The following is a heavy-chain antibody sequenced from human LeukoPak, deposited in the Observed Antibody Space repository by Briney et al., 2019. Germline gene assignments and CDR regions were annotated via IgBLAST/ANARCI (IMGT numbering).Heavy chain of an antibody. CDR1: GFTFSSYE. Sequence: GGSLRLSCAASGFTFSSYEMNWVRQAPGKGLEWVSYISSSGSTIYYADSVKGRFIISRDNAKNSLYLQMNSLRAEDTAVYYCARDPPILTGPYYYHMDVWGKGTTVTISS. D-gene: IGHD3-9*01. J-gene: IGHJ6*03. V-gene: IGHV3-48*03. CDR2: ISSSGSTI. CDR3: ARDPPILTGPYYYHMDV.